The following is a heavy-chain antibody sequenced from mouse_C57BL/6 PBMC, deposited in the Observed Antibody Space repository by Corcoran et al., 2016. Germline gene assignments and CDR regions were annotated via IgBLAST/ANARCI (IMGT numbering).Heavy chain of an antibody. CDR1: GYTFTDYY. V-gene: IGHV1-26*01. CDR3: ARRDYYGLYFDY. D-gene: IGHD1-1*01. Sequence: EVQLQQSGPELVKPGASVKISCKASGYTFTDYYMNWVKQSHGKSLEWIGDINPNNGGTSYNQKFKGKATLTVDKSSSTAYMELRSLTSEDSAVYYCARRDYYGLYFDYWGQGTTLTVSS. J-gene: IGHJ2*01. CDR2: INPNNGGT.